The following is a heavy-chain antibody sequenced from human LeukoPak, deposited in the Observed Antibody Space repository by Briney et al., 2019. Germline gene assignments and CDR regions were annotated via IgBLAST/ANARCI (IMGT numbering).Heavy chain of an antibody. V-gene: IGHV5-51*01. CDR3: ARPSLRHYYDSSGYYWGFDY. Sequence: PGESLKISCKGSGYSFTSYWIGWVRQMPGKGLEWMGIIYPGDSDTRYSPSFQGQVTISADKSISTAYLQWSSLKASDTAMYYCARPSLRHYYDSSGYYWGFDYWGQGTLVTVSS. J-gene: IGHJ4*02. D-gene: IGHD3-22*01. CDR2: IYPGDSDT. CDR1: GYSFTSYW.